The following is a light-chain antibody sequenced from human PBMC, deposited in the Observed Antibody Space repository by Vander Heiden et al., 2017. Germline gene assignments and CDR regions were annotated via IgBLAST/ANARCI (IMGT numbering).Light chain of an antibody. CDR3: QAWDSSTVV. CDR1: KLGDKY. J-gene: IGLJ2*01. CDR2: QDN. Sequence: SSELIQPPSVSVSPGQTASITCSGDKLGDKYACWYQQKPGQSPVLVIYQDNKRPSGISERFSGSNSGNTATLTISGTQAMDEADYYCQAWDSSTVVFGGGTKLTVL. V-gene: IGLV3-1*01.